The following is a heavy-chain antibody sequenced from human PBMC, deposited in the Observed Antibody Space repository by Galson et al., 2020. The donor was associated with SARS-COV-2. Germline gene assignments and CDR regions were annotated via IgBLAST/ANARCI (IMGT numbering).Heavy chain of an antibody. Sequence: SLKISCAVSGFMFDDYAMHWVRQGPGKGLEWVSGISWNSGDIGYADSVKGRFTISRDNAKNSPYLQMNSLRAEDTALYYCAKDRGSCSSTSCYLYHYYGMDVWGQGTTVIVAS. V-gene: IGHV3-9*01. CDR1: GFMFDDYA. J-gene: IGHJ6*02. CDR2: ISWNSGDI. D-gene: IGHD2-2*01. CDR3: AKDRGSCSSTSCYLYHYYGMDV.